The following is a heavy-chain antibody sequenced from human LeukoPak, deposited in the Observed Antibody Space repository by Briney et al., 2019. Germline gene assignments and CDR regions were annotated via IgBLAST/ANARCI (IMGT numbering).Heavy chain of an antibody. CDR2: LYSGGET. V-gene: IGHV3-66*01. Sequence: GGSLRLSCAASGFTVSSNYMSWVRQAPGMGLECVSVLYSGGETYYADSVKGRFNISRDNSQNTLYLQMSSLRAEDTAVYYCARETFYYGFDVWGQGTTVTVSS. J-gene: IGHJ6*02. CDR1: GFTVSSNY. CDR3: ARETFYYGFDV.